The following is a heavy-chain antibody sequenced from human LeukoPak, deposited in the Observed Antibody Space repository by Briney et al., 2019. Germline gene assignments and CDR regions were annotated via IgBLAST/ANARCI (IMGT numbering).Heavy chain of an antibody. CDR2: ISSSSSTI. D-gene: IGHD5-12*01. V-gene: IGHV3-48*04. CDR3: AQVGRSGYTKDY. Sequence: PGGSLRLSCAASGFAFSTYSIDWVRQAPGKGLEWLSYISSSSSTIYYADSVKGRFTVSRDNAESLVYLQMNSLGAEDTAVYYCAQVGRSGYTKDYWGQGTLVTVAS. J-gene: IGHJ4*02. CDR1: GFAFSTYS.